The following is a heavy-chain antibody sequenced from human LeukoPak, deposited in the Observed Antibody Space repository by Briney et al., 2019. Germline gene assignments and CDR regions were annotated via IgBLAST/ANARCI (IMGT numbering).Heavy chain of an antibody. Sequence: PGGSLRLSCAASGFTFSFSGMYWVRQAPGKGLEWVAFISDDGSRKYYADSVKGRFTMSRDNSENTLFPQMNSLRTEDTAVYYCAKDRSTTWSFDYWGQGTLVTVSS. V-gene: IGHV3-30*18. D-gene: IGHD6-13*01. CDR1: GFTFSFSG. CDR3: AKDRSTTWSFDY. CDR2: ISDDGSRK. J-gene: IGHJ4*02.